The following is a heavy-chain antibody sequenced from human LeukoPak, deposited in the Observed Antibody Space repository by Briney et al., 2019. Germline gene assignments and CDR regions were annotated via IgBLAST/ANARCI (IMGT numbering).Heavy chain of an antibody. J-gene: IGHJ6*02. Sequence: ASVKVSCKVSGYTLTELSMHWVRQPPGKGLEWMGGFDPEDGETLYAQKFQDRVTMTEDTSTDTAYMELSSLRSEDTAVYYCATDQRGAGLGFRYGSGSYNGMDVWGQGTTVTVSS. CDR2: FDPEDGET. V-gene: IGHV1-24*01. D-gene: IGHD3-10*01. CDR1: GYTLTELS. CDR3: ATDQRGAGLGFRYGSGSYNGMDV.